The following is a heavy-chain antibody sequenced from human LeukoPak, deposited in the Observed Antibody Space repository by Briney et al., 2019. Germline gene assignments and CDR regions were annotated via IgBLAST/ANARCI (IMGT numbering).Heavy chain of an antibody. Sequence: GGFLRLSCAASGFSFSNYWMHWVRQAPGEGLVWVARINSDETGTSYADSVKGRFTISRDNAKNTLYLQMNSLRAEDTAVYYCARDGSLPDYWGQGTLVTVSS. CDR1: GFSFSNYW. V-gene: IGHV3-74*01. CDR3: ARDGSLPDY. CDR2: INSDETGT. J-gene: IGHJ4*02.